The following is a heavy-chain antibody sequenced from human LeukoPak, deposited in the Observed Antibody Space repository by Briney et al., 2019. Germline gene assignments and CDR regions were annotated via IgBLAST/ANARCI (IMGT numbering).Heavy chain of an antibody. CDR1: GFTFISYG. CDR2: INSDGSST. Sequence: TGGSLRLSCAASGFTFISYGIHWVRQAPGKGLVWVSRINSDGSSTSYADSVKGRFTISRDNAKNTLYLQMNSLRAEDTAVYYCARVIAVAGNYYFDYWGQGTLVTVSS. D-gene: IGHD6-19*01. J-gene: IGHJ4*02. V-gene: IGHV3-74*01. CDR3: ARVIAVAGNYYFDY.